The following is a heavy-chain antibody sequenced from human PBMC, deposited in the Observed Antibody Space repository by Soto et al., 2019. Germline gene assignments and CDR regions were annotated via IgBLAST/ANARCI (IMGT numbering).Heavy chain of an antibody. J-gene: IGHJ3*02. CDR2: MSHSGGT. D-gene: IGHD1-1*01. CDR3: ARVDRGTSTTVVEDFDI. Sequence: QVQLQQWGAGLLKPSETLSLTCAVFGGSVNSGNYYWSWIRQPPGKGLEWIGEMSHSGGTHFNPSLKSHDNISVNTSKNYFPLKRSSLTAASTGQYYCARVDRGTSTTVVEDFDICGPGRRVTVSS. CDR1: GGSVNSGNYY. V-gene: IGHV4-34*01.